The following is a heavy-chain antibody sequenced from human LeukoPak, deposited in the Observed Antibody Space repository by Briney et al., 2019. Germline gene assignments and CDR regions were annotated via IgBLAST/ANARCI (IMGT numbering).Heavy chain of an antibody. CDR2: IIPIFGTA. CDR3: AKPAVAGLTYAFDI. J-gene: IGHJ3*02. V-gene: IGHV1-69*05. D-gene: IGHD6-19*01. CDR1: GGTFSSYA. Sequence: ASVKVSCKASGGTFSSYAISWVRQAPGQGLEWMGRIIPIFGTANYAQKFQGRVTITTDESTSTAYMELSSLRSDDTAVYYCAKPAVAGLTYAFDIWGQGTMVTVSS.